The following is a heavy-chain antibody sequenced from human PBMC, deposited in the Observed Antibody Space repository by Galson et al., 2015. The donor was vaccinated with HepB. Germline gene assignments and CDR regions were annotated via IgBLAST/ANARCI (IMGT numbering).Heavy chain of an antibody. CDR1: GFTFSTYG. D-gene: IGHD6-13*01. CDR2: IWYDGSNQ. J-gene: IGHJ4*02. Sequence: SLRLSCAASGFTFSTYGMHWVRQAPGKGLEWVAVIWYDGSNQYYADSVKGRFTISRDNFRNALYLQMSSLSAEDTALYYCAREARIAAPANLDYWGQGTLVTVSS. V-gene: IGHV3-33*01. CDR3: AREARIAAPANLDY.